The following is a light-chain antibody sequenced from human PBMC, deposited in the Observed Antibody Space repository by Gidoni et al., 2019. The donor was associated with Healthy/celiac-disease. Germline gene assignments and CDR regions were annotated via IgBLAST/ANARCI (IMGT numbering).Light chain of an antibody. CDR1: QSISSY. J-gene: IGKJ2*01. CDR3: QQSYSTPRYT. CDR2: AAS. V-gene: IGKV1-39*01. Sequence: DSQMTQPPSSLSASVGDRVTSTCRASQSISSYLNWYQQKPGKAPKLLIYAASSLQSGVPSRFSGSGSGTDFTLTISSLQPEDFATYYCQQSYSTPRYTFGQXTKLEIK.